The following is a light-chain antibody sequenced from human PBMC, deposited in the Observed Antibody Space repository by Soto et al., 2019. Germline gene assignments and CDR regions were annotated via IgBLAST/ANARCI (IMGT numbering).Light chain of an antibody. CDR2: DIS. CDR3: QQRNNWPWLT. Sequence: EIVLTQSPATLSLSPGERATLSCRASQSVKNYLAWYQQKPGQATRLLIYDISNRATGIPARFSGSGSGADFTLTISSLEAEDFAVYDCQQRNNWPWLTFGGGTRVEIK. V-gene: IGKV3-11*01. CDR1: QSVKNY. J-gene: IGKJ4*01.